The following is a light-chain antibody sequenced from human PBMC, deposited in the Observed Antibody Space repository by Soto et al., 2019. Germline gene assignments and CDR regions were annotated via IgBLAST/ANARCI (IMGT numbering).Light chain of an antibody. CDR1: HTISSSY. V-gene: IGKV3-20*01. CDR3: QKYNSAPWT. Sequence: EIVLTQSPGTLSLSPGERATLSCRASHTISSSYLAWYQQKPGQAPRLLMYGISRRATGIPDRFSGSGSGTDFTLTITRLEPEDFATYYCQKYNSAPWTFGQGTKVEIK. CDR2: GIS. J-gene: IGKJ1*01.